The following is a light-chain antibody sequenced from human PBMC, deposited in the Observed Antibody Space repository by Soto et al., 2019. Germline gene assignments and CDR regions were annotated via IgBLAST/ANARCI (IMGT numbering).Light chain of an antibody. J-gene: IGKJ4*01. CDR3: QQYDNLPLT. V-gene: IGKV1-33*01. CDR1: QAIITY. CDR2: DAS. Sequence: DIQLTQSPSSLSASVGDRVTITCQASQAIITYLNWFQQRPGKAPKLLIYDASHLETGVPSRFSGSGSGTAFTLTISSLQPDDVGTYYCQQYDNLPLTFGGGTKVE.